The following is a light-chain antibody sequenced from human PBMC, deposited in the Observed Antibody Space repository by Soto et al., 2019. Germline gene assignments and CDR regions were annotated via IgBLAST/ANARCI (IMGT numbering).Light chain of an antibody. Sequence: DIQMTQSPSSLSASVGDRVTITCRASPSVNTILNWYQQKPGKAPNLLIYAASILQPGVPSRFSGSGSWTDFTLTISSLQPEYLAPYYCQQGYRTPFTFGPGTKVDI. CDR2: AAS. V-gene: IGKV1-39*01. J-gene: IGKJ3*01. CDR3: QQGYRTPFT. CDR1: PSVNTI.